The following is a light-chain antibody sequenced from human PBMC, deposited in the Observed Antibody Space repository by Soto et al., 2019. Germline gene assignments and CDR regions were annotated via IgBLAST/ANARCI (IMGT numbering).Light chain of an antibody. CDR2: DAS. CDR3: QQYDYLPIT. Sequence: DIQMTQSPSSLSASVGDRVTITCRASQSISSYLNWYQQKPGKAPKLLIYDASSLESGVPSRFSGSGSGTDFTLTISSLQPEDFATYYCQQYDYLPITFGQGTRLEIK. V-gene: IGKV1-39*01. J-gene: IGKJ5*01. CDR1: QSISSY.